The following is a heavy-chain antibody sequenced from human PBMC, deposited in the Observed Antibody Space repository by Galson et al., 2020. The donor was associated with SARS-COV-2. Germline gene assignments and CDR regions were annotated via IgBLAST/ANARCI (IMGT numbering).Heavy chain of an antibody. CDR2: IGTAGDT. J-gene: IGHJ6*03. D-gene: IGHD2-2*01. CDR3: ARGNTDIVVVPAARGRTYYYYMDV. Sequence: GGSLRLSCAASGFTFSSYDMPWVRQATGKGLEWVSAIGTAGDTYYPGSVKGRFTISRENAKNSLYLQMNSLRAGDTAVYYCARGNTDIVVVPAARGRTYYYYMDVWGKGTTVTVSS. CDR1: GFTFSSYD. V-gene: IGHV3-13*01.